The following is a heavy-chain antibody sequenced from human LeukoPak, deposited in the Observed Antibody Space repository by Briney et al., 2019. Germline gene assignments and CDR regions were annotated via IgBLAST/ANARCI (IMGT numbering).Heavy chain of an antibody. D-gene: IGHD6-25*01. CDR3: ARRGTYPRAYDF. CDR2: IYYSGSA. V-gene: IGHV4-59*08. CDR1: GGSISSYY. Sequence: PSETLSLTCTVSGGSISSYYWGWIRQPPGKGLEWIGYIYYSGSANYNPSLQSRVNMSVDTSKNQFSLKLTSVTAADTAVYYCARRGTYPRAYDFRGQGTLVTVTS. J-gene: IGHJ3*01.